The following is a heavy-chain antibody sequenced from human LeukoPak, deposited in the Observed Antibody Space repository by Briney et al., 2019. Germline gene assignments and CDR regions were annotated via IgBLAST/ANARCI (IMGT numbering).Heavy chain of an antibody. CDR1: GFTFSSYS. J-gene: IGHJ4*02. Sequence: GSLRLSCAASGFTFSSYSMNWVRQAPGKGLEWVSYISSSSSTIYYADSVKGRFTISRDNAKNSLYLQMNSLRDEDTAVYYCARDYDDILTGYYGPPFDYWGQGTLVTVSS. CDR2: ISSSSSTI. CDR3: ARDYDDILTGYYGPPFDY. V-gene: IGHV3-48*02. D-gene: IGHD3-9*01.